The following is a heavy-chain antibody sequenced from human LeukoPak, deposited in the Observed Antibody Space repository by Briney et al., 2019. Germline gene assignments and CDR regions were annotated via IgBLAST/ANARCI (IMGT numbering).Heavy chain of an antibody. V-gene: IGHV3-30*02. CDR3: ARDFDDPTGHYYYLPDY. CDR1: GFNFRRNG. J-gene: IGHJ4*02. CDR2: IRFDGTKK. Sequence: GGSLRLSCAASGFNFRRNGMHWVRQAPGKGLEWLSFIRFDGTKKFYTQSVRGRSTISRDTSINVLYLQMNNLTAEDTAVYYCARDFDDPTGHYYYLPDYWGPGTLVTVSS. D-gene: IGHD3-22*01.